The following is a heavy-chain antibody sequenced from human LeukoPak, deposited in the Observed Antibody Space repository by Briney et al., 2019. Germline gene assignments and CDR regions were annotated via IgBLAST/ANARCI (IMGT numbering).Heavy chain of an antibody. CDR3: ARSNSGLYSHFDY. CDR1: GFTVSSNY. V-gene: IGHV3-30-3*01. CDR2: ISYDGSNR. D-gene: IGHD1-26*01. Sequence: GGSLRLPCAASGFTVSSNYMSWVRQAPGKGLDWVAVISYDGSNRYYADSVKDRFTISRDTSKNTVYLQMNSLRAGDTAVYYCARSNSGLYSHFDYWGQGTLVTVSS. J-gene: IGHJ4*02.